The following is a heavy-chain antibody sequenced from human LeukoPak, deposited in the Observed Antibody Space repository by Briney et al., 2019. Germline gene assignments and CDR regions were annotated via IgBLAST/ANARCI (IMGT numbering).Heavy chain of an antibody. D-gene: IGHD3-22*01. CDR2: IYPGVSDT. CDR1: GYSFTTHW. J-gene: IGHJ6*02. V-gene: IGHV5-51*01. CDR3: ARLMSGYYHPDSATYGMDV. Sequence: GESLKISCQASGYSFTTHWIGWVRQVPGKGLEWMGIIYPGVSDTRYSPSFQGQVTISADKSISTAYLQWSSLKASDTAMYYCARLMSGYYHPDSATYGMDVWGQGTAVTVSS.